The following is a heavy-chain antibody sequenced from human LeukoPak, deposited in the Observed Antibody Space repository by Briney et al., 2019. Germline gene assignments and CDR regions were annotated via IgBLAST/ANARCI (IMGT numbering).Heavy chain of an antibody. J-gene: IGHJ2*01. D-gene: IGHD2-2*01. V-gene: IGHV3-9*03. CDR2: ISWNSSTV. Sequence: PGGSLRLSCAASGFNFNDYAMHWVRQAPGKGLEWVSGISWNSSTVAYADSVKGRFTISRDNSKKSLYLQMNSLRAEDMALYYCAKASADWYFDLWGRGTLVTVSS. CDR1: GFNFNDYA. CDR3: AKASADWYFDL.